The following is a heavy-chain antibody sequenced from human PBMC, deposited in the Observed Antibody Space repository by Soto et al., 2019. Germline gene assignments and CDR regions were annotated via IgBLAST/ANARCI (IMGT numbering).Heavy chain of an antibody. Sequence: QLQLQESGSGLVKPSQTLSLTCAVSGGSISSGGYSWSWIRQPPGKGLEWIGNILYSGKTNYNPSLKSRVSMSVDRSQRHFSLSLSAVRVADTGVYYCARDRIMITIAGVMSCSGIDVWGPGTAVSVSS. V-gene: IGHV4-30-2*01. CDR1: GGSISSGGYS. J-gene: IGHJ6*02. CDR3: ARDRIMITIAGVMSCSGIDV. CDR2: ILYSGKT. D-gene: IGHD3-16*01.